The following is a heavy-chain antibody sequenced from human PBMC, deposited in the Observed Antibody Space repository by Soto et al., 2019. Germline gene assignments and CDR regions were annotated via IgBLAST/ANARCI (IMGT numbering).Heavy chain of an antibody. D-gene: IGHD3-22*01. CDR2: IWYDGSNK. J-gene: IGHJ4*02. Sequence: VGSLRLSCAASGFTFSSYGMHWVRQAPGKGLEWVAVIWYDGSNKYYADSVKGRFTISRDNSKNTLYLQMNSLRAEDTAVYYCARDTYYYDSSGYFFDYWGQGALVTVSS. V-gene: IGHV3-33*01. CDR3: ARDTYYYDSSGYFFDY. CDR1: GFTFSSYG.